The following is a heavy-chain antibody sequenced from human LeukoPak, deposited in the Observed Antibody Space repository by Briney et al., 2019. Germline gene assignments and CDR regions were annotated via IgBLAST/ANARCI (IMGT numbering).Heavy chain of an antibody. D-gene: IGHD4-17*01. CDR2: IVPIIGRA. V-gene: IGHV1-69*13. CDR3: RTDRYGDYGDYIDY. Sequence: SVKVSCKASGGTFSNYAFSLVRQAPGQGLEWMGAIVPIIGRANYAQRFQGRVTIIADDSTSTVYMELSSLRSEDTAVYYCRTDRYGDYGDYIDYWGQGTLVTVSS. J-gene: IGHJ4*02. CDR1: GGTFSNYA.